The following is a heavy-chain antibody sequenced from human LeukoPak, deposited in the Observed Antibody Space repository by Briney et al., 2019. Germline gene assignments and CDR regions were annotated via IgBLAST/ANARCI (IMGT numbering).Heavy chain of an antibody. CDR2: IYYSGST. Sequence: TETLSLTCTVSGGSISSHYWSWIRQPPGKGLEWIGYIYYSGSTNYNPSLKSRVTISVDTSKNQFSLKLSSVTAADTAVYYCARVVDLRAFDIWGQGTMVTVSS. CDR1: GGSISSHY. D-gene: IGHD2-2*01. J-gene: IGHJ3*02. V-gene: IGHV4-59*11. CDR3: ARVVDLRAFDI.